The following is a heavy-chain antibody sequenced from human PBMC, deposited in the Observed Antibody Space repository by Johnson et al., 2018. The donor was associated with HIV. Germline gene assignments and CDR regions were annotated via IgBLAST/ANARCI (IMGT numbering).Heavy chain of an antibody. CDR3: ARGDRYHAFDI. D-gene: IGHD3-16*02. CDR1: GFTFSSYG. J-gene: IGHJ3*02. CDR2: IWYDGSNK. V-gene: IGHV3-33*01. Sequence: QVQLVESGGGVVQPGRSLRLSCAASGFTFSSYGMHWVRQAPGKGLEWVAVIWYDGSNKYYADSVKGRFTISRDNSKNSLYLQMNSLRAGDTAVYYCARGDRYHAFDIWGQWTMVTVSS.